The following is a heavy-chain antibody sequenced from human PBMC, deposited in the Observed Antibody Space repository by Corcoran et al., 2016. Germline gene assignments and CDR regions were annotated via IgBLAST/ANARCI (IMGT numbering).Heavy chain of an antibody. D-gene: IGHD5-18*01. CDR2: IKSKTDGGTT. Sequence: EVQLVESGGGLVKPGGSLRLSCAASGFTFSNAWMSWVRQAPGKGLEWVGRIKSKTDGGTTDYAAPVKGRFTISRDDSKNTLYLQMNSLKTEDTAVYYCTTDNRYVDTAMVYFDYWGQGTLVTVSS. V-gene: IGHV3-15*01. J-gene: IGHJ4*02. CDR3: TTDNRYVDTAMVYFDY. CDR1: GFTFSNAW.